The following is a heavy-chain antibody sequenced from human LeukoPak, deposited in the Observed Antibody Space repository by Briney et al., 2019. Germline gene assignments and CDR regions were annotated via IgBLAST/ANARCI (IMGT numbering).Heavy chain of an antibody. CDR1: VGSFSGYY. Sequence: SETLSLTCAVYVGSFSGYYWSWIRQPPGKGLEWIGEINHSGSTNYNPSLKSRVTISVDTSKNQFSLKLSSVTAADTAVYYCARDMGSGAFDAFDIWGQGTMVTVSS. CDR3: ARDMGSGAFDAFDI. CDR2: INHSGST. D-gene: IGHD2-15*01. J-gene: IGHJ3*02. V-gene: IGHV4-34*01.